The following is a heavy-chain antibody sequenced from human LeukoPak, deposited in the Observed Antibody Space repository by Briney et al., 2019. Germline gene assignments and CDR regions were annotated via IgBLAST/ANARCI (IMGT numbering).Heavy chain of an antibody. CDR1: GITVSSNY. CDR2: ISGSGGTT. D-gene: IGHD3-16*01. J-gene: IGHJ4*02. V-gene: IGHV3-23*01. Sequence: HPGGSLRLSCAASGITVSSNYMSWVRQAPGKGLEWVSGISGSGGTTYYADSVKGRFTISRDNSKKTLSLHMNGLRAEDTAVYYCAKTRGGVVLNGIDSWGQGTLVTVSS. CDR3: AKTRGGVVLNGIDS.